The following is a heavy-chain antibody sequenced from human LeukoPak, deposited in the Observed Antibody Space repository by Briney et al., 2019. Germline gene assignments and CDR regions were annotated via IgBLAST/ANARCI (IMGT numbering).Heavy chain of an antibody. CDR1: GGSISSYY. V-gene: IGHV4-59*01. J-gene: IGHJ5*02. Sequence: SETLSLTCTVSGGSISSYYWSWIRQPPGKGLEWIGYIYYSGTTNYNPSLKSRVTISVDMSANQFSLKMTSVTAADTAVYYCARIFRDEVVVVPGRFDPWGQGVLVTVSS. CDR2: IYYSGTT. D-gene: IGHD2-2*01. CDR3: ARIFRDEVVVVPGRFDP.